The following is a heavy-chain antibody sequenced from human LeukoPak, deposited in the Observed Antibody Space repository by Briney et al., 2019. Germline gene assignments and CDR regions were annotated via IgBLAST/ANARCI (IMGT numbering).Heavy chain of an antibody. D-gene: IGHD2-21*02. J-gene: IGHJ6*04. V-gene: IGHV4-34*01. Sequence: SETLSLTCAVYGGSFSGYYWSWIRQPPGKGLEWIGEINHSGSTNYNPSLKSRVNISVDTSKNQFSLQLSSVTAADTAVYYCARGARRGDDTRPHYYYYYRMDVWGKGTTVTVSS. CDR1: GGSFSGYY. CDR3: ARGARRGDDTRPHYYYYYRMDV. CDR2: INHSGST.